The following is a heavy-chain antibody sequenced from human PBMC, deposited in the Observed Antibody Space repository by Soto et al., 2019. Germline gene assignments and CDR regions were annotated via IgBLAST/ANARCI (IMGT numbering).Heavy chain of an antibody. D-gene: IGHD5-18*01. CDR3: ARHDTAMVHRFEY. V-gene: IGHV5-51*01. J-gene: IGHJ4*02. Sequence: PGESLKISCKGSGYKFTRYWIGWVRQMPGKGLEWMGIIYPGDSDTRYSPSFQGQVTISADKSISTAYLQWSSLKASDTAMYYCARHDTAMVHRFEYWGQGTLVTVSS. CDR1: GYKFTRYW. CDR2: IYPGDSDT.